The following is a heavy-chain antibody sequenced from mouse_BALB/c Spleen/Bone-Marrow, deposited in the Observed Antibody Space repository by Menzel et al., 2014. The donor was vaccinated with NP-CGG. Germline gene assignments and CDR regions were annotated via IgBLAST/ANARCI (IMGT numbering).Heavy chain of an antibody. Sequence: EVKLVESGGGLVKPGGSLKLSCAASGFTFSSYAMSWVRRSPERRLEWVAEISSGGSYTYYPDTVTGRFTISRDNAKNTLYLEMSSLRSEDTAMYYCAREGLRRRAAMDYWGQGTSVTVSS. D-gene: IGHD2-4*01. V-gene: IGHV5-9-4*01. CDR2: ISSGGSYT. J-gene: IGHJ4*01. CDR3: AREGLRRRAAMDY. CDR1: GFTFSSYA.